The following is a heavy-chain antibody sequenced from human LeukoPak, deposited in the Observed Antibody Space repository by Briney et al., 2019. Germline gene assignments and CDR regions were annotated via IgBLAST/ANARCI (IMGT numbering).Heavy chain of an antibody. Sequence: ASVKVSCKASGYTFTSYGISWVRQAPGQGLEWMGWISAYNGNTNYAQKLQGRVTMTTDTSTSTAYMELRSLRSGDTAVYYCARPDPDYDILTGYYSPSYYFDYWGQGTLVTVSS. CDR3: ARPDPDYDILTGYYSPSYYFDY. CDR1: GYTFTSYG. J-gene: IGHJ4*02. CDR2: ISAYNGNT. D-gene: IGHD3-9*01. V-gene: IGHV1-18*04.